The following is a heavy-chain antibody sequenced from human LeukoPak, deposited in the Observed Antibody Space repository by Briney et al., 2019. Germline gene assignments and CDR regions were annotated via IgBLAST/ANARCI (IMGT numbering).Heavy chain of an antibody. J-gene: IGHJ6*02. CDR2: TYHSGST. CDR1: GYSISSGYY. CDR3: AAGEANYYDSSGYYYPKGYYYYGMDV. V-gene: IGHV4-38-2*02. Sequence: SETLSLTCTVSGYSISSGYYWGWIRQPPGKGLEWIGSTYHSGSTYYNPSLKSRVTISVDTSKNQFSLKLSSVTAADTAVYYCAAGEANYYDSSGYYYPKGYYYYGMDVWGQGTTVTVSS. D-gene: IGHD3-22*01.